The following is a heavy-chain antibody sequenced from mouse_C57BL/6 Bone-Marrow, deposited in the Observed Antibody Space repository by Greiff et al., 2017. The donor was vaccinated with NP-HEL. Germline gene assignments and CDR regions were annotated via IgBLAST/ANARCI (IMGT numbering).Heavy chain of an antibody. CDR1: GFTFSDYG. D-gene: IGHD1-1*01. Sequence: EVKLVESGGGLVQPGGSLKLSCAASGFTFSDYGMAWVRQAPRQGPEWVAFISNLAYSIYYADTVTGRFTISRENAKNTLYLEMSSLRSEDTAMYYCARGTTVVAVDYWGQGTSVTVSS. V-gene: IGHV5-15*01. J-gene: IGHJ4*01. CDR2: ISNLAYSI. CDR3: ARGTTVVAVDY.